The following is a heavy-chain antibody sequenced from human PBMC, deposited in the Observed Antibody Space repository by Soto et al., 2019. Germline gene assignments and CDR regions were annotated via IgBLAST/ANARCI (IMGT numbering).Heavy chain of an antibody. CDR1: GFVFKMYY. CDR2: ISDDGKIT. D-gene: IGHD2-15*01. Sequence: GGSLRLSCEASGFVFKMYYMHWVRQVPGKGPEWVSRISDDGKITTYADSVKGRFTISRDNAKRSLYLQMMSLTAEDTAIYYCVRGGGGGLFDPWGQGTMVTVSS. J-gene: IGHJ5*02. V-gene: IGHV3-74*01. CDR3: VRGGGGGLFDP.